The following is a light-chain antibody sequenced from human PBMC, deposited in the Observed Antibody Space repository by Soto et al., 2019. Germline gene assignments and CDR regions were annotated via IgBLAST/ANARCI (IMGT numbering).Light chain of an antibody. V-gene: IGKV1-33*01. J-gene: IGKJ4*01. CDR2: DAS. Sequence: DLQMTQSPSSLSASVGDRVTITCQASQDISNYLNWYQQKPGKAPKLLIYDASNLETGVPSRFSGSGSGTHFTFTISSLQPEAIATYYCQQYDNLPPLTFGGGTKVEIK. CDR1: QDISNY. CDR3: QQYDNLPPLT.